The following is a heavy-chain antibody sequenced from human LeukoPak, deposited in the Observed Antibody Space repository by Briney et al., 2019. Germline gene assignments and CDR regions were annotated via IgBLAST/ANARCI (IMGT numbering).Heavy chain of an antibody. CDR3: ARGDYGGNSGYFDY. CDR2: IYHSGST. Sequence: SETLSLTCTVSGGSISSGGYSWSWIRQPPGKGLEWIGCIYHSGSTYYNPSLKSRVTISVDRSKNQFSLKLSSVTAADTAVYYCARGDYGGNSGYFDYWGQGTLVTVSS. CDR1: GGSISSGGYS. J-gene: IGHJ4*02. V-gene: IGHV4-30-2*01. D-gene: IGHD4-23*01.